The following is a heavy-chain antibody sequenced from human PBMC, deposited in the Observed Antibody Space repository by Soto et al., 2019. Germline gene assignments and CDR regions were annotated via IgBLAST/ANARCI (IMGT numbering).Heavy chain of an antibody. J-gene: IGHJ4*02. V-gene: IGHV1-18*01. CDR3: ARGYSYYDFWSGPRYFDY. CDR2: ISAYNGNT. CDR1: GYTFTSYG. Sequence: GASVKVSCKASGYTFTSYGISWVRQAPGQGLEWMGWISAYNGNTNYAQKLQGRVTMTTDTSTSTAYMELRSLRSDDTAVYYFARGYSYYDFWSGPRYFDYWGQGTLVTVSS. D-gene: IGHD3-3*01.